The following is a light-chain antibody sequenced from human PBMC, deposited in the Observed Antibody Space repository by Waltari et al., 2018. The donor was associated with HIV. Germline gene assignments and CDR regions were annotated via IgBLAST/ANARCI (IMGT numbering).Light chain of an antibody. V-gene: IGLV2-23*02. Sequence: QSALTQPASVSGSPGQSITISCTGMSTDIGSYDLVSWYQQHPGKAPKLVIDGVTDRPSGVSNRFSGSKSGNTASLTISGLQAEDEADYHCCSYAGGITHVLFGGGTKLTVL. J-gene: IGLJ2*01. CDR2: GVT. CDR1: STDIGSYDL. CDR3: CSYAGGITHVL.